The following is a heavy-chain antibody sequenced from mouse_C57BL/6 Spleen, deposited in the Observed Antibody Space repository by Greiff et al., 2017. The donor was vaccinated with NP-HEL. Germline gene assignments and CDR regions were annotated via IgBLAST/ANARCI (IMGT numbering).Heavy chain of an antibody. Sequence: LVESGAELARPGASVKMSCKASGYTFTSYTMHWVKQRPGQGLEWIGYINPSSGYTKYNQKFKDKATLTADKSSSTAYMQLSSLTSEDSAVYYCARDYYYGSSSFAYWGQGTLVTVSA. CDR2: INPSSGYT. V-gene: IGHV1-4*01. CDR1: GYTFTSYT. J-gene: IGHJ3*01. D-gene: IGHD1-1*01. CDR3: ARDYYYGSSSFAY.